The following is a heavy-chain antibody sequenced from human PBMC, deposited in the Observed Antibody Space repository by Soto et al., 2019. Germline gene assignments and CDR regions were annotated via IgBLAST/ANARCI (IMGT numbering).Heavy chain of an antibody. CDR2: LYSDDST. J-gene: IGHJ4*02. D-gene: IGHD6-13*01. CDR3: ARVDTLTAAVDY. Sequence: PGGSLRLSCVVSGFTVSGMYMSWVRQAPGEGLEWVSLLYSDDSTYYADSVKGRLTISRDNSKNTLFLQMNSLTAEDTAVYYCARVDTLTAAVDYWGQGTLVTVSS. CDR1: GFTVSGMY. V-gene: IGHV3-66*01.